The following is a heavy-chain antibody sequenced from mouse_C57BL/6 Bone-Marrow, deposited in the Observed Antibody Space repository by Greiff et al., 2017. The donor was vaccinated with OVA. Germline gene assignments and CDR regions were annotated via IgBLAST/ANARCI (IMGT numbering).Heavy chain of an antibody. V-gene: IGHV1-42*01. CDR1: GYSFTGYY. Sequence: EVQLQQSGPELVKPGASVKISCKASGYSFTGYYMNWVKQSPEKSLEWIGEINPSTGGTTYNQKFKAKATLTVDKSSSTAYMQLKSLTSEDSAVYYCARSGYYGSRERFAYWGQGTLVTVSA. D-gene: IGHD1-1*01. CDR2: INPSTGGT. J-gene: IGHJ3*01. CDR3: ARSGYYGSRERFAY.